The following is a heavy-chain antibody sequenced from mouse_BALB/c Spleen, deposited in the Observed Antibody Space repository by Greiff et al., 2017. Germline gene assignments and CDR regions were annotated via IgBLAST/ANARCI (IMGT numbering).Heavy chain of an antibody. J-gene: IGHJ2*01. CDR1: GFSLTGYG. V-gene: IGHV2-6-7*01. CDR2: IWGDGST. Sequence: VQVVESGPGLVAPSQSLSITCTVSGFSLTGYGVNWVRQPPGKGLEWLGMIWGDGSTDYNSALKSRLSISKDNSKSQVFLKMNSLQTDDTARYYCARGPYGSMDYFDYWGQGTTLTVSS. CDR3: ARGPYGSMDYFDY. D-gene: IGHD1-1*01.